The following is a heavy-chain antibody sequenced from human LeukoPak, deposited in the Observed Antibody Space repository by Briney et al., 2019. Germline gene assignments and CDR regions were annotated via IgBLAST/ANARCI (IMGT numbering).Heavy chain of an antibody. CDR3: ARAYSPRCGGDCYNYFHH. D-gene: IGHD2-21*02. J-gene: IGHJ1*01. Sequence: PGGSLRLSCAASGFVFGYYWMGWVRQAPGKGLEWVANITQDGSERYYVDSVKGRFTISRDDAKNSVYLQMNSLRAEDTAVYYCARAYSPRCGGDCYNYFHHWGPGTLVTVSS. CDR1: GFVFGYYW. CDR2: ITQDGSER. V-gene: IGHV3-7*04.